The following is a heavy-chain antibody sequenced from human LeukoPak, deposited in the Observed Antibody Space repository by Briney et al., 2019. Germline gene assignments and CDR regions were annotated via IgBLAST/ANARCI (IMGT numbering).Heavy chain of an antibody. CDR3: TRGDPPYYYDSSAPADY. CDR1: GFTYGDYA. CDR2: IRSNAYGGTT. V-gene: IGHV3-49*04. Sequence: GGSPRLSCTASGFTYGDYAMSWVRQAPGKGLEWVGFIRSNAYGGTTEYAASVKGRFTISRDDSKSIAYLQMNSLKTEDTAVYYCTRGDPPYYYDSSAPADYWGQGTLVTVSS. J-gene: IGHJ4*02. D-gene: IGHD3-22*01.